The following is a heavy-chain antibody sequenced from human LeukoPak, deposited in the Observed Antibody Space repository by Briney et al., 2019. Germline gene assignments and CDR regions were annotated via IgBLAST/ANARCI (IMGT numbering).Heavy chain of an antibody. V-gene: IGHV3-9*01. Sequence: GGSLRLSYAASGFTFDDYAMHWVRQAPGKGLEWVSGISWNSGSIGYADSVKGRFTISRDNSKNTLYLQMNSLRVEETAVYYCARAKKDLGDHLLSRPDYFVQGNLVTVSS. CDR1: GFTFDDYA. CDR3: ARAKKDLGDHLLSRPDY. CDR2: ISWNSGSI. D-gene: IGHD2-2*01. J-gene: IGHJ4*02.